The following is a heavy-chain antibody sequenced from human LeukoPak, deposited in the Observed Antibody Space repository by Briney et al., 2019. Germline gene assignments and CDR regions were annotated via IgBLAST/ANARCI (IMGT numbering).Heavy chain of an antibody. D-gene: IGHD3-16*01. J-gene: IGHJ4*02. CDR1: GFXFSSYG. Sequence: PGGSLKLSCAAYGFXFSSYGFHWVRQAPGKGLEWVAVMWYDGSKQYYADSVKGRFTISRDNSKNALYLQMNSLRVEDTSLYYCVRDPGTSSYYFDSWGQGTLVTVSS. CDR3: VRDPGTSSYYFDS. V-gene: IGHV3-33*01. CDR2: MWYDGSKQ.